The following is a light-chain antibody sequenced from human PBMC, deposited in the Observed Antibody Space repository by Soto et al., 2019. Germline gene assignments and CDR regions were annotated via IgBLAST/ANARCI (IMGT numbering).Light chain of an antibody. CDR1: SGHSSYA. CDR2: LNSDGSH. J-gene: IGLJ2*01. Sequence: QPVLTQSPSASASLGASVKLTCTLSSGHSSYAIAWHQQQPEKGPRYLMKLNSDGSHSKGDGIPDRFSGSGSGAERYLTIASLQSEDEAEYYCQPWGTGIRVVFGGGTKLTVL. V-gene: IGLV4-69*01. CDR3: QPWGTGIRVV.